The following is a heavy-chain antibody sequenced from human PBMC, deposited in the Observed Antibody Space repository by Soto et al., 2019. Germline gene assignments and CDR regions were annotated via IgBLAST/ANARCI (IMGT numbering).Heavy chain of an antibody. CDR1: GGSISSSSYY. CDR2: IYYSGST. V-gene: IGHV4-39*03. J-gene: IGHJ4*02. Sequence: SETLSLTCTVSGGSISSSSYYWGWIRQHPGKGLEWIGSIYYSGSTYYNPSLKSRVTISVDTSKNQFSLKLSSVTAADTAVYYCTTDSLSEYGSSLGIRWGQGTLVTVSS. D-gene: IGHD6-6*01. CDR3: TTDSLSEYGSSLGIR.